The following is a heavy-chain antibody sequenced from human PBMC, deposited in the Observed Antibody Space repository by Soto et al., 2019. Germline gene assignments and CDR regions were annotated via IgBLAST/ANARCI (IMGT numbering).Heavy chain of an antibody. V-gene: IGHV4-4*02. D-gene: IGHD3-10*01. CDR3: ARLVDDTRLNYMYCDF. J-gene: IGHJ4*02. CDR2: IFHDGTA. CDR1: GVSISSGNW. Sequence: SETLSLTCAVSGVSISSGNWWTWVRQSPQRGLEYIGEIFHDGTANYYQSFERRVAISVDTSKNQFSLKLTSVTAADTAIYFCARLVDDTRLNYMYCDFWGKGTLVTVSS.